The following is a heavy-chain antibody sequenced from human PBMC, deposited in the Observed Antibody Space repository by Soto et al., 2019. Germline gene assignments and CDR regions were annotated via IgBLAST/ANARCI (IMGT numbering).Heavy chain of an antibody. J-gene: IGHJ4*02. CDR2: ITPMFGTP. Sequence: QVQLVQSGAEVKKPGSSVKVSCKASGGTFSSYTITWVRQAPGQGLEWMGGITPMFGTPNYAQKFRGRVTITADESTSPAYMELSSLRSEDTAMYFCARDGTLYDSRAYYYLYWGQGPLVTVSS. CDR3: ARDGTLYDSRAYYYLY. V-gene: IGHV1-69*01. CDR1: GGTFSSYT. D-gene: IGHD3-22*01.